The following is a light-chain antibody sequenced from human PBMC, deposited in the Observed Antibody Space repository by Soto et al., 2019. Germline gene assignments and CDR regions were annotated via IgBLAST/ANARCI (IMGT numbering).Light chain of an antibody. J-gene: IGKJ1*01. V-gene: IGKV3-15*01. Sequence: EIVMTQSPTNLSVSPGERVTLSCRASQSVSSRVAWYQQKPGQAPRLLISGASTRATGTPARFIGSGSGTDFTLTIRSLQSEDFAIYHCQQYERWPPWTFGQGTTVDIK. CDR1: QSVSSR. CDR3: QQYERWPPWT. CDR2: GAS.